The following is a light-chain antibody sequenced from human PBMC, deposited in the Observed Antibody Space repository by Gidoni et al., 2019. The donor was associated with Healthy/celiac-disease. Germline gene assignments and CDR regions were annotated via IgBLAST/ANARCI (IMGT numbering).Light chain of an antibody. Sequence: DIVMTQSPDSLAVSLGERATINCKSSQSVLHSSNNKNYLAWYQQHPGQPPKLLIYWASTRESGVPERFSGSGSGTDFTLTISSLQAEDVAVYYCQQYYSTPYTFGQWTKLESK. CDR2: WAS. V-gene: IGKV4-1*01. CDR3: QQYYSTPYT. CDR1: QSVLHSSNNKNY. J-gene: IGKJ2*01.